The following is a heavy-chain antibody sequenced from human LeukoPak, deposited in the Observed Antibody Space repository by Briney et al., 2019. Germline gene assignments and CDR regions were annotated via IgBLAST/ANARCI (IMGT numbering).Heavy chain of an antibody. D-gene: IGHD1-26*01. CDR1: GGTFSSYA. V-gene: IGHV1-69*01. CDR3: ARDASSGSYYRY. J-gene: IGHJ4*02. Sequence: SAVKVSCKASGGTFSSYAISWVRQAPGKGLEWMGGIIPIFGTANYAQKFQGRVTITADESTSTAYMELSSLRSEDTAVYYCARDASSGSYYRYWGQGTLVTVSS. CDR2: IIPIFGTA.